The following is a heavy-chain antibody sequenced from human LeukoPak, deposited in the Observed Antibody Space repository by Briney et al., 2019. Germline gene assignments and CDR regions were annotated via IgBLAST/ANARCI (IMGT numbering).Heavy chain of an antibody. CDR2: IKQDGVDK. J-gene: IGHJ4*02. CDR1: GFSFSRSY. V-gene: IGHV3-7*01. CDR3: ARDPSRYDLDY. D-gene: IGHD5-12*01. Sequence: GGSLRLSCAASGFSFSRSYMNWVRQAPGKGLEWVATIKQDGVDKYYVDSVKGRFTISRDTAKNSLFLQMNSLRAEDTAVYYCARDPSRYDLDYWGQGTLFTVPS.